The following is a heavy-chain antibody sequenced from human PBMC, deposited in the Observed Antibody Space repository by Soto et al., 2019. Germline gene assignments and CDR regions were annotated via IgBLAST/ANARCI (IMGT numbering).Heavy chain of an antibody. CDR2: IYWNDDK. Sequence: SGPTLVNPTQTLTLTCIFSGYSLRTSGVGVGWIRQPPGKALEWLGFIYWNDDKRYSPSLKSRLTITKDTSKNQVVLTMTNMDPVDTATYYCAKSGSSGWYGWFDPWGQGTLVTVSS. V-gene: IGHV2-5*01. CDR1: GYSLRTSGVG. D-gene: IGHD6-19*01. CDR3: AKSGSSGWYGWFDP. J-gene: IGHJ5*02.